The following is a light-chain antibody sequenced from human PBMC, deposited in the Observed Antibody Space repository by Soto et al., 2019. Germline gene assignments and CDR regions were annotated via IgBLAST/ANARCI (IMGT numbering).Light chain of an antibody. Sequence: QSVLTQPPSVSAAPGQKVTISCSGGSSNIGNNYVYWYQHFPGTAPRLLIFRDGQRPSGVPARFFGSKSDTSASLAITGLRSEDEAHYYCAVWDNSMTAWVFGGGTKVTVL. CDR3: AVWDNSMTAWV. V-gene: IGLV1-47*01. CDR1: SSNIGNNY. CDR2: RDG. J-gene: IGLJ3*02.